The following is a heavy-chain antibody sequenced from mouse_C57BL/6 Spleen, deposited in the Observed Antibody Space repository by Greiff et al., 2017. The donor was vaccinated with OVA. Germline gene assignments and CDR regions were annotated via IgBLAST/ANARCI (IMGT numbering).Heavy chain of an antibody. V-gene: IGHV1-22*01. CDR2: INPNNGGT. J-gene: IGHJ2*01. Sequence: EVQLQESGPELVKPGASVKMSCKASGYTFTDYNMHWVKQSHGKSLEWIGYINPNNGGTSYNQKFKGKATLTVNKSSSTAYMELRSLTSEDSAVYYCARYSNYAFDYWGQGTTLTVSS. CDR3: ARYSNYAFDY. CDR1: GYTFTDYN. D-gene: IGHD2-5*01.